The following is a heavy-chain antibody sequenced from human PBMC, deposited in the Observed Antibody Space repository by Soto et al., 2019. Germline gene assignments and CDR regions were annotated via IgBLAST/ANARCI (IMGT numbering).Heavy chain of an antibody. D-gene: IGHD3-9*01. CDR2: ISGDGSST. Sequence: GGSLRLSCAASGFTFSSYAMSWVRQAPGKGLEWVSAISGDGSSTYFADSGKGRFTISRDNSKNTLYLQMNSLRAEDTAVYYCAKDWEFDWPNYYFDYWGQGTLVTVSS. CDR1: GFTFSSYA. V-gene: IGHV3-23*01. J-gene: IGHJ4*02. CDR3: AKDWEFDWPNYYFDY.